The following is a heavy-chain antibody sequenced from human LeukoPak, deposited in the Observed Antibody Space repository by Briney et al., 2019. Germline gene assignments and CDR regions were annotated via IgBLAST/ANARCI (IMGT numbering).Heavy chain of an antibody. CDR3: TLPPPPYDSSGYYTIAYGMDV. J-gene: IGHJ6*02. Sequence: GGSLRLSCAASGFTFSSYSMNWVRQAPGKGLEWVSSISSSSSYIYYADSVKGRFTISRDNAKSSLYLQMNSLRAEDTAVYYCTLPPPPYDSSGYYTIAYGMDVWGQGTTVTVSS. V-gene: IGHV3-21*04. D-gene: IGHD3-22*01. CDR1: GFTFSSYS. CDR2: ISSSSSYI.